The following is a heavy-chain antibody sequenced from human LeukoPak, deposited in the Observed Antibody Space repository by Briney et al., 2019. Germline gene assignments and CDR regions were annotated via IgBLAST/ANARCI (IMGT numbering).Heavy chain of an antibody. J-gene: IGHJ4*02. Sequence: GASVKISCQTSGYTFVTYGISWVRQAPGHGLEWMGWISPKSGHANYAQKFRGRVTMTTDTATTTAYMELGGLRSDDTAGYYCGRDRGVEGADTFDYWGQGTLVTVSS. CDR2: ISPKSGHA. D-gene: IGHD1-26*01. V-gene: IGHV1-18*01. CDR1: GYTFVTYG. CDR3: GRDRGVEGADTFDY.